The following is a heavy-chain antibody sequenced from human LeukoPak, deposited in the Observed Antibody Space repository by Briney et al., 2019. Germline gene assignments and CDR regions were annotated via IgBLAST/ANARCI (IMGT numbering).Heavy chain of an antibody. Sequence: GGSLRLSCAASGFTFSSYAMSWVRQAPGKGLEWVSGISGSGGSTHYADSVKGRFTISRDNSKNTLYLQMNSLRAEDTAVYYCAKARPAAIRGYYFDYWGQGTLVTVSS. CDR2: ISGSGGST. CDR1: GFTFSSYA. V-gene: IGHV3-23*01. J-gene: IGHJ4*02. CDR3: AKARPAAIRGYYFDY. D-gene: IGHD2-2*02.